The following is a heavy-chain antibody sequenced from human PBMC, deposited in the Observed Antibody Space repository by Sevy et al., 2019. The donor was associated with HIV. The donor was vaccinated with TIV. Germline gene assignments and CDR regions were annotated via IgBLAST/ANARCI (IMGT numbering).Heavy chain of an antibody. D-gene: IGHD3-10*01. CDR3: ARPNSMASYTLDV. Sequence: SETLSLTCTVSGGSISSSSYYWAWIRQSPGKGLEWIGSIYYTGTTHSNPSLKSRVTISKDISKNQFFLRLRSVTAADTAMYFCARPNSMASYTLDVCGQGTTVTVSS. CDR2: IYYTGTT. V-gene: IGHV4-39*01. CDR1: GGSISSSSYY. J-gene: IGHJ6*02.